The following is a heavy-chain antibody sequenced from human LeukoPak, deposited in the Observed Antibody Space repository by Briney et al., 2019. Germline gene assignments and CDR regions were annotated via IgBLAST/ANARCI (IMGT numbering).Heavy chain of an antibody. CDR3: AKDEIAAAGHYFDY. J-gene: IGHJ4*02. V-gene: IGHV3-30*02. D-gene: IGHD6-13*01. CDR1: GFTFNNYG. CDR2: IRYDGSNK. Sequence: GGSLRLSCAASGFTFNNYGMHWVRQAPGKGLEWVTFIRYDGSNKYYAGSVKGRFTISRDNSKNTLYLQMNSLRAEDTAVYYCAKDEIAAAGHYFDYWGQGTLVTVSS.